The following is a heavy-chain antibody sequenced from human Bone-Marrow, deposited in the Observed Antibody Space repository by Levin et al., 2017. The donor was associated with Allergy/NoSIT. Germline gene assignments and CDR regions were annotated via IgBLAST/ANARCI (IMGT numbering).Heavy chain of an antibody. CDR1: GFTFSSYG. CDR2: ISYDGSNK. J-gene: IGHJ6*02. CDR3: AKDLTYYDFWSGSGKVDYYYGMDV. V-gene: IGHV3-30*18. D-gene: IGHD3-3*01. Sequence: GGSLRLSCAASGFTFSSYGMHWVRQAPGKGLEWVAVISYDGSNKYYADSVKGRFTTSRDNSKNTLYLQMNSLRAEDTAVYYCAKDLTYYDFWSGSGKVDYYYGMDVWGQGTTVTVSS.